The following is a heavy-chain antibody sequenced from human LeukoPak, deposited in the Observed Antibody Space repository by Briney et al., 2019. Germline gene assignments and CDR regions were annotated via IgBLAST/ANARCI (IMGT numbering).Heavy chain of an antibody. Sequence: ASVKVSCKASGYTFTSYCMHWVRQAPGQGLEWMGIINPSGGSTSYAQKFQGRVTMTRDMSTSTVYMELSSLRSADTAVYYCARLGYCSGGSCAGKNYYYYMDVWGKGTTVTISS. D-gene: IGHD2-15*01. CDR1: GYTFTSYC. J-gene: IGHJ6*03. V-gene: IGHV1-46*01. CDR3: ARLGYCSGGSCAGKNYYYYMDV. CDR2: INPSGGST.